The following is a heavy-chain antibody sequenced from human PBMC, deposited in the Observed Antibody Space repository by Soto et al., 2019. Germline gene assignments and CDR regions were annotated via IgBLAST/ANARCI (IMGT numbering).Heavy chain of an antibody. V-gene: IGHV4-59*08. Sequence: SETLSLTCTVSGGSISRYYWSWIRQPPGKGLEWIGYIYYSGSTNYNPSLKSRVTISVDTSKNQFSLKLSSVTAADTAVYYCARHFPLLIESWFDPWGQGTLVTVSS. CDR1: GGSISRYY. CDR2: IYYSGST. D-gene: IGHD1-26*01. J-gene: IGHJ5*02. CDR3: ARHFPLLIESWFDP.